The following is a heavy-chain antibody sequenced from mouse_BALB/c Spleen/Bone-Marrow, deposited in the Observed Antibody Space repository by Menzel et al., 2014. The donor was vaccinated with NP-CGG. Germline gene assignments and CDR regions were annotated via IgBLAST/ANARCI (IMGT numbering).Heavy chain of an antibody. D-gene: IGHD2-12*01. CDR3: ARHEDLDIRRRLGAMDY. V-gene: IGHV1-62-2*01. J-gene: IGHJ4*01. CDR2: FFPGSGFI. CDR1: GYTFTEYI. Sequence: QVQLKESGAELVKPGASVKVACKASGYTFTEYIIHWIKPWSGQGLEWIGWFFPGSGFIKYNEKFKDKASLTADKSSSTVYMGLSRLTSEDSAVYFCARHEDLDIRRRLGAMDYWGQGTSVTVSS.